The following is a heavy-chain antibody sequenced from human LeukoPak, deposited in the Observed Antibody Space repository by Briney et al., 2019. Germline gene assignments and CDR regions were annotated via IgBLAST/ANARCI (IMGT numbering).Heavy chain of an antibody. D-gene: IGHD1-26*01. CDR1: GYTFTGYY. Sequence: GASVKVSCKASGYTFTGYYMHWVRQAPGQGLEWMGWINPNGGDTHYAQKFQGRVTMTRDTSTSTVYMELSSLRSEDTAVYYCARDSGTVSSLYYYYGMDVWGQGTTVTVSS. CDR2: INPNGGDT. CDR3: ARDSGTVSSLYYYYGMDV. J-gene: IGHJ6*02. V-gene: IGHV1-2*02.